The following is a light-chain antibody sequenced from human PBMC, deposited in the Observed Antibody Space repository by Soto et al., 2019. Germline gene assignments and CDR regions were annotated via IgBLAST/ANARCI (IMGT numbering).Light chain of an antibody. J-gene: IGKJ1*01. Sequence: EILMTQAPATVSVSPWVRATLWCRASQSVIRNLAWYQQKPGQAPRLLIYCAYSRATGIPDRFSGSGSGTDFTLTINRLEPEDFAVYYCQQYDSSPRTFGQGTKVDIK. CDR3: QQYDSSPRT. V-gene: IGKV3-20*01. CDR1: QSVIRN. CDR2: CAY.